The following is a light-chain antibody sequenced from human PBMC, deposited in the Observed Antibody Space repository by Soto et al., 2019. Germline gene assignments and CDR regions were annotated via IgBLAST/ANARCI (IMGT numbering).Light chain of an antibody. J-gene: IGLJ1*01. CDR3: SLYTGKNPNV. Sequence: QSGLTQPPSVSGSPGQSVTISCTGTSTDFVSYNRVSWYQQPPGTAPKLMIYEVSKRPSAVTDRFSGSKSGNTASLTISGLQAGAEPDYYSSLYTGKNPNVFGTGPRSPS. CDR1: STDFVSYNR. V-gene: IGLV2-18*01. CDR2: EVS.